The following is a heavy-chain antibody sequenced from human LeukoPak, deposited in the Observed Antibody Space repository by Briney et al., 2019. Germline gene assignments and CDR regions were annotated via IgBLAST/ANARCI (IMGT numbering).Heavy chain of an antibody. D-gene: IGHD3-10*01. Sequence: GASVKVSCKASGGTFSSYAISWVRQAPGQGLEWMGGIIPIFGTANYAQKFQGRVTITADESTSTAYMELSSLRSEGTAVYYCARDGYGSGSYYGSDYWGQGTLVTVSS. CDR1: GGTFSSYA. V-gene: IGHV1-69*01. CDR2: IIPIFGTA. J-gene: IGHJ4*02. CDR3: ARDGYGSGSYYGSDY.